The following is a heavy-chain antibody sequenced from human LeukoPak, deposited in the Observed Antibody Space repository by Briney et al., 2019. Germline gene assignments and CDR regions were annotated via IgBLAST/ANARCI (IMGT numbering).Heavy chain of an antibody. Sequence: SETLSLTCTDSGGSISSGGYYWSWIRQHPGKGLEWIGYIYYSGSTYYNPSLKSRVTISVDRSKNQFSLKLSSVTAADTAVYYCAREGPDYGGNSHDAFDIWGQGTMVTVSS. J-gene: IGHJ3*02. CDR3: AREGPDYGGNSHDAFDI. CDR2: IYYSGST. D-gene: IGHD4-23*01. CDR1: GGSISSGGYY. V-gene: IGHV4-31*03.